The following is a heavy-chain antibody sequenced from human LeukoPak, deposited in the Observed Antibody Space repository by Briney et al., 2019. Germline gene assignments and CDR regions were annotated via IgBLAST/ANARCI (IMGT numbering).Heavy chain of an antibody. Sequence: NPGGSLRLSCAAFGFTFSSYSMNWVRQAPGKGLEWVSSISSSSSYIYYADSVKGRFTISRDNAKNSLYLQMNSLRAEDTAVYYCARDDELLFDYWGQGTLVTVSS. D-gene: IGHD1-26*01. CDR2: ISSSSSYI. CDR1: GFTFSSYS. CDR3: ARDDELLFDY. J-gene: IGHJ4*02. V-gene: IGHV3-21*01.